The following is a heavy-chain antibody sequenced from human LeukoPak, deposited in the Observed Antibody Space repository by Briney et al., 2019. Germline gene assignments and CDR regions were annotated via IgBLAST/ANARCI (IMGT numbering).Heavy chain of an antibody. J-gene: IGHJ4*02. CDR3: ARGGVGDTAPFDY. CDR1: GYTFTGYY. Sequence: ASVKVSCKASGYTFTGYYMHWVRQAPGQGLEWMGWINPNSGGTNYAQKFQGWVTMTRDTSISTAYMELSRLRSDDTAVYYCARGGVGDTAPFDYWGQGTLVTVSS. D-gene: IGHD5-18*01. CDR2: INPNSGGT. V-gene: IGHV1-2*04.